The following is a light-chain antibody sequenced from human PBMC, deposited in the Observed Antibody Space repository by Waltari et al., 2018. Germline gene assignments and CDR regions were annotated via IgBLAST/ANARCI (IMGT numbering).Light chain of an antibody. Sequence: IQLTQSPSSLSAYVGERVTITCRASQGISSYLAWYQQKPGKAPKLLIYGASTLQSGVPSRFGGSGSGTDFTLTITSLQPEDFATYYCQQLNSYPFTFGPGTKVDVK. CDR1: QGISSY. CDR3: QQLNSYPFT. J-gene: IGKJ3*01. V-gene: IGKV1-9*01. CDR2: GAS.